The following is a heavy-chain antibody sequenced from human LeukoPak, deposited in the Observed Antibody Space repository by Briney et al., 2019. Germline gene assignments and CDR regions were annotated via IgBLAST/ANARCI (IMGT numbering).Heavy chain of an antibody. J-gene: IGHJ4*02. CDR2: ISGSGGST. CDR3: AKFGQEQLVDYFDY. V-gene: IGHV3-23*01. CDR1: GFTFSNYA. Sequence: GGSLRLSCAASGFTFSNYAMTWVRQAPGKGLEWVSAISGSGGSTYYADSVKGRFTISRDNSKNTLYLQMNSLRAEDTAVYYCAKFGQEQLVDYFDYWGQGTLVTVSS. D-gene: IGHD6-6*01.